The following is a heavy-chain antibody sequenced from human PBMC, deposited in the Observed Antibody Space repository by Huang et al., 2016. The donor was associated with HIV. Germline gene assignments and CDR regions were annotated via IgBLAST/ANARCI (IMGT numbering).Heavy chain of an antibody. Sequence: VQLVESGGGVVQPVRSLRLAGAASGFSFSTYGLHWVRQAAGKGLGLWAVRSYDGSNKYYAHSVKGRVTISRDTSENKVYRQRNSLRHEDTAVYYCAKDGADEEWDIDYWGQGTLVTVSS. CDR1: GFSFSTYG. CDR2: RSYDGSNK. V-gene: IGHV3-30*18. D-gene: IGHD1-26*01. J-gene: IGHJ4*02. CDR3: AKDGADEEWDIDY.